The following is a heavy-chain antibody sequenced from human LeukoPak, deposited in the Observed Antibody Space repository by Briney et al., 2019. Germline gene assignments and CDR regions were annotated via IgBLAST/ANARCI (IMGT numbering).Heavy chain of an antibody. CDR2: VNHSGRT. CDR1: GGSFSGYS. D-gene: IGHD2-2*01. Sequence: GSLRLTCAVYGGSFSGYSWTWIRQPPGMGLEWIGEVNHSGRTKSNPSLKSRVIISVDTSKKQFSLNLTSLTAADTAVYYCARGRVVTSTFRYWGQGTPVTVSS. J-gene: IGHJ4*02. CDR3: ARGRVVTSTFRY. V-gene: IGHV4-34*01.